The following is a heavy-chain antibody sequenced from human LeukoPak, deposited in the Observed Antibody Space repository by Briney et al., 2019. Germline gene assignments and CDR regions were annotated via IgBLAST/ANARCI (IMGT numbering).Heavy chain of an antibody. D-gene: IGHD5-24*01. Sequence: GGSLRLSCAASGFTFSTFWMSWVRQAPGKGLEWVANIKQDGNEKYYVDSVKGRFTISRDNAKNSLYLQMNSLKVEDTAVYYCARDGPIKWGQGTLVTVSS. CDR3: ARDGPIK. CDR1: GFTFSTFW. J-gene: IGHJ4*02. V-gene: IGHV3-7*01. CDR2: IKQDGNEK.